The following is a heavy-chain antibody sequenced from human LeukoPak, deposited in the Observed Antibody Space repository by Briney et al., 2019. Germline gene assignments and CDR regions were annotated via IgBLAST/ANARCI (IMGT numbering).Heavy chain of an antibody. D-gene: IGHD2-2*01. J-gene: IGHJ4*02. CDR3: AKDPPKRVPAAPTY. CDR1: GFTFSSHN. CDR2: INSGSGTI. V-gene: IGHV3-48*01. Sequence: GGSVRLSCAASGFTFSSHNMNWVRQAPGKGLEWLSYINSGSGTIKYADSVRGRFTISRDNSKNTLYLQMNSLRAEDTAVYYCAKDPPKRVPAAPTYWGQGTLVTVSS.